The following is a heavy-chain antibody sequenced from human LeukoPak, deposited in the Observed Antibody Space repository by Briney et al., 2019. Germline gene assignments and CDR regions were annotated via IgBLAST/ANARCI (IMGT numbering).Heavy chain of an antibody. CDR3: RLVVPRRAFDY. CDR1: GGSFSGYY. CDR2: INHSGST. J-gene: IGHJ4*02. Sequence: SETLSPTCAVYGGSFSGYYWSWIRQPPGKGLEWIGEINHSGSTNYNPSLKSRVTISVDTSKNQFSLKLSSVTAADTAVYYCRLVVPRRAFDYWGQGTLVTVSS. V-gene: IGHV4-34*01. D-gene: IGHD2-15*01.